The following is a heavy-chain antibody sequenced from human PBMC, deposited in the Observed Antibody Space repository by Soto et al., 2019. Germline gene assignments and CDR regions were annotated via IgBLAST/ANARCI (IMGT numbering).Heavy chain of an antibody. CDR3: ARLPPPTYCSGSTCSGY. CDR1: GYSFTNYW. V-gene: IGHV5-10-1*03. CDR2: IDPDDSYT. J-gene: IGHJ4*02. Sequence: EVQLVQSGAEVKKPGESLRISCKGSGYSFTNYWIHWVRQMAGKGLEWMGRIDPDDSYTNYSPSFQGHVTISVDKSISTAYQQWSSLQASDTAIYYCARLPPPTYCSGSTCSGYWGQGTLVTVSS. D-gene: IGHD2-15*01.